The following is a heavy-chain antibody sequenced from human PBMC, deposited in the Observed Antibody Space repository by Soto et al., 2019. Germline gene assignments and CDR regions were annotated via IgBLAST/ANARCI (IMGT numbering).Heavy chain of an antibody. Sequence: QVQLQESGPGLVKPSQTLSLTCTVSGGSITSGADYWTWIRQLPGKGVEWIGYIYYTGITSYNPSVPSRLSISVDTSKNQFSLNLSSVTAADTAVYYGARRLTFVRGALVWGYMDVWGKGTTVTVSS. D-gene: IGHD3-10*01. CDR2: IYYTGIT. CDR3: ARRLTFVRGALVWGYMDV. V-gene: IGHV4-31*03. CDR1: GGSITSGADY. J-gene: IGHJ6*03.